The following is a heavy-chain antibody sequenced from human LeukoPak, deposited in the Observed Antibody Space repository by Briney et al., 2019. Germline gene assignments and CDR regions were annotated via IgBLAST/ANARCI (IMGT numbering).Heavy chain of an antibody. Sequence: PSETLSLTCTVSGGSLSSYYWSWIRQPPGKGLEWIGYFYYSGSTNYNPSLKSRVTISVDTSKNQFSLWLSSVTAADTAVYYCVRDSHGGGLNDYWGQGTLVTVSS. J-gene: IGHJ4*02. V-gene: IGHV4-59*01. D-gene: IGHD3-16*01. CDR1: GGSLSSYY. CDR2: FYYSGST. CDR3: VRDSHGGGLNDY.